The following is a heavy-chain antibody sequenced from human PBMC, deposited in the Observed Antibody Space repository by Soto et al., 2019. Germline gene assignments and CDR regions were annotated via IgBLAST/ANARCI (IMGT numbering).Heavy chain of an antibody. Sequence: EVQMLASGGGLGQPGGSLRLSCAASGFKFSNYAMSWVRQAPEKGLEWVSLISATGGGTYYADSVKGRFTISRDNSHNTLYLQVHSLTAEDTAVYYCAKDRRAGGNSAFYFDFWGQGAQVTVSS. V-gene: IGHV3-23*01. J-gene: IGHJ4*02. D-gene: IGHD3-16*01. CDR2: ISATGGGT. CDR3: AKDRRAGGNSAFYFDF. CDR1: GFKFSNYA.